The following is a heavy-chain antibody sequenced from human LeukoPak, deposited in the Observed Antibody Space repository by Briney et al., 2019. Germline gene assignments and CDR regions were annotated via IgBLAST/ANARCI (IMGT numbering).Heavy chain of an antibody. Sequence: GGSLRLSCTASGFTFGDYAMSWFRQAPGKGLEWVGFIRSKAYGGTTEYAASVKGRLTISRDDSKSIAYLQMNSLKTEDTAVYYCTSQQWRVAPHTGFAPWGQGTLVTVSA. CDR2: IRSKAYGGTT. CDR1: GFTFGDYA. V-gene: IGHV3-49*03. D-gene: IGHD6-19*01. CDR3: TSQQWRVAPHTGFAP. J-gene: IGHJ5*02.